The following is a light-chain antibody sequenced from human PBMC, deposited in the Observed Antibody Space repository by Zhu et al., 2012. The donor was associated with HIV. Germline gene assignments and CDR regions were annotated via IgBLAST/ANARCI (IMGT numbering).Light chain of an antibody. V-gene: IGKV3-20*01. J-gene: IGKJ2*01. CDR2: SAS. Sequence: EIVLTQSPGTLSLSSGERATLSCRASQTVSRNYLAWYQQKPGQPPRLLIYSASRRVTGIPDRFSGSGSGTDFTLTISRLEPEDFAVYYCQHYVPSPMYTFGQGTKLEIK. CDR3: QHYVPSPMYT. CDR1: QTVSRNY.